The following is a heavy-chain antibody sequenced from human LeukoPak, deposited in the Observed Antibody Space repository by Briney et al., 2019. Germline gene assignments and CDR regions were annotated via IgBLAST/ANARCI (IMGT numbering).Heavy chain of an antibody. CDR2: INHRGST. CDR1: GGSFSGYY. CDR3: ARHIAAAGTAPNWFDP. Sequence: PSETLSLTCVVDGGSFSGYYGSWIRQSSGKGLESIGEINHRGSTNYNPSLKSRVTISVDTSKNQFSLKLSSVTAADTAVYYCARHIAAAGTAPNWFDPWGQGTLVTVSS. J-gene: IGHJ5*02. V-gene: IGHV4-34*01. D-gene: IGHD6-13*01.